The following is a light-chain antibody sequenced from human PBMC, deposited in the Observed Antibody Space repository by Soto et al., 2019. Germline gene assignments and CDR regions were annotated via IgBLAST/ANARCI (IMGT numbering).Light chain of an antibody. V-gene: IGLV1-44*01. CDR3: AAWDNSLSEYV. CDR2: SNN. CDR1: SSNIERNT. Sequence: QSVLTQPPSASETPGQRVTISCSGSSSNIERNTVNWYQQLPGTAPKLVIYSNNQRPSGVPDRFSGSKSGTSGSLAISGLQSEDEADYYCAAWDNSLSEYVFGTGTKVTVL. J-gene: IGLJ1*01.